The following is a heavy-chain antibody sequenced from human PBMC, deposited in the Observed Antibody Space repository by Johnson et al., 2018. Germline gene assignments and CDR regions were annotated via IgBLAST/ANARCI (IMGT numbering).Heavy chain of an antibody. CDR2: IGGRGDNT. CDR1: GFTFCTYG. D-gene: IGHD3-3*01. Sequence: VQLQESGGGVVQPGRSXRLSCAASGFTFCTYGMHWLRQAPGTGLEWVSTIGGRGDNTFYADPVKGGFTISRDNSKNKLYLQMNSLRAEDTALYYCAKAPVGWLGEGAEYFQHWGQGTLVTVSS. V-gene: IGHV3-23*01. J-gene: IGHJ1*01. CDR3: AKAPVGWLGEGAEYFQH.